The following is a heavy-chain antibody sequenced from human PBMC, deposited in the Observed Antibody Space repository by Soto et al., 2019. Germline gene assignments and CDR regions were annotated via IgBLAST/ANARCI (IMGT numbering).Heavy chain of an antibody. J-gene: IGHJ5*02. D-gene: IGHD2-8*01. CDR1: GGTFSSYA. V-gene: IGHV1-69*13. CDR3: ARSPQWAHNWFAP. Sequence: SVKVSCKASGGTFSSYAISWVRQAPGQGLEWMGGIIPIFGTANYAQKFQGRVTITADESTSTAYMELSSLRSEDTAVYYCARSPQWAHNWFAPSGRGTPVTVSS. CDR2: IIPIFGTA.